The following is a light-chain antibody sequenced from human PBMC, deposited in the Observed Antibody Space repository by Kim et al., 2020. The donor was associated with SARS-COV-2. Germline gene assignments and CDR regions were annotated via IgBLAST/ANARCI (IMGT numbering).Light chain of an antibody. CDR2: EVS. CDR3: CSHAGSSTSVV. V-gene: IGLV2-23*02. CDR1: SSDVGSYNL. J-gene: IGLJ2*01. Sequence: QSALTQPASVSGSPGQSITISCTGTSSDVGSYNLVSWYQQHPGKAPKLMIYEVSKRPSGVSNRFSGSKSGNTASLTISGLQAEDEADYYCCSHAGSSTSVVFGGGTQLTVL.